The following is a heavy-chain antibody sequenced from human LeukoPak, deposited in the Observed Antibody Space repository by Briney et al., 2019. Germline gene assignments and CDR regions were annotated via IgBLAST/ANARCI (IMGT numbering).Heavy chain of an antibody. CDR3: ARDLATSFKSVLYYYDSSGYYPGAFDI. V-gene: IGHV1-2*02. CDR2: INPNSGGT. CDR1: GYTFTGYY. J-gene: IGHJ3*02. D-gene: IGHD3-22*01. Sequence: APVKVSCKASGYTFTGYYMHWVRQAPGQGLEWMGWINPNSGGTNYAQKFQGRVTMTRDTSISTAYMELSRLRSDDTAVYYCARDLATSFKSVLYYYDSSGYYPGAFDIWGQGTMVTVSS.